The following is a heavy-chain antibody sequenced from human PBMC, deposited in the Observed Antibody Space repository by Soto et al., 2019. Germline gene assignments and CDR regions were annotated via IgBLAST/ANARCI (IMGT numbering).Heavy chain of an antibody. V-gene: IGHV4-59*01. CDR3: ARDLGYCSGGSCYRYYYYSTDV. D-gene: IGHD2-15*01. J-gene: IGHJ6*02. CDR1: GGSISSYY. Sequence: LSLTCTVSGGSISSYYWSWIRQPPGKGLEWIGYIYYSGSTNYNPSLKSRVTISVDTSKNQFSLKLSSVTAADTAVYYCARDLGYCSGGSCYRYYYYSTDVCYQGTTGTVSS. CDR2: IYYSGST.